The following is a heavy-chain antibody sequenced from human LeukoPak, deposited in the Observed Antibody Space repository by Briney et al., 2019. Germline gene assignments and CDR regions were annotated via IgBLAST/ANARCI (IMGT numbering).Heavy chain of an antibody. CDR1: GGTFSSYA. J-gene: IGHJ6*03. CDR3: ASLLESGPHYYYMDV. Sequence: SVKVSCKASGGTFSSYAISWVRQAPGQGLEWMGGIIPIFGTANYAQKFQGRVTITTDESTSTAYMELSSLRSEDTAVYYCASLLESGPHYYYMDVWGKGTTVTVSS. V-gene: IGHV1-69*05. D-gene: IGHD1-1*01. CDR2: IIPIFGTA.